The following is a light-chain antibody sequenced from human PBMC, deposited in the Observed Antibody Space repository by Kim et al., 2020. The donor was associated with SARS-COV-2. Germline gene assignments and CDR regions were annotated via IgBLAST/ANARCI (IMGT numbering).Light chain of an antibody. J-gene: IGLJ3*02. CDR1: NIGSKS. CDR3: QVWDSSSDPRV. V-gene: IGLV3-21*04. Sequence: APVKTARVTCGGNNIGSKSVHWYQQEPGQAPVLVIYYDSDRPSGIPELFSGSNSGNTATRTISRVEAGDEADYYCQVWDSSSDPRVFGGGTQLTVL. CDR2: YDS.